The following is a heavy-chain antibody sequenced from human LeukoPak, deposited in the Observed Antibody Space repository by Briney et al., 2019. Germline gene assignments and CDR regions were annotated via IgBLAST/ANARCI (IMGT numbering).Heavy chain of an antibody. CDR3: ARDEEDWYFQH. D-gene: IGHD2-15*01. J-gene: IGHJ1*01. Sequence: GRSLRLSCAASGFTFGSYAMHWVRQAPGKGLEWVAVISYDGSNKYYADSVKGRFTISRDNSKNTLYLQMNSLRAEDTAVYYCARDEEDWYFQHWGQGTLVTVSS. CDR1: GFTFGSYA. CDR2: ISYDGSNK. V-gene: IGHV3-30*04.